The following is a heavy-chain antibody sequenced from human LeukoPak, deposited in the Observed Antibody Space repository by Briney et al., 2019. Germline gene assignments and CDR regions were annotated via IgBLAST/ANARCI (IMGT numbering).Heavy chain of an antibody. CDR1: GGSFSGYY. Sequence: PSETLSLTCAVYGGSFSGYYWSWIRQPPGKGLEWIGEINHSGSTNYNPSLKSRVTISVDTSKNQFSLKLSSVTAADTAVYYCARRVSTMVRGVIMSIYYYYYYMDVWGKGTTVTISS. J-gene: IGHJ6*03. V-gene: IGHV4-34*01. CDR3: ARRVSTMVRGVIMSIYYYYYYMDV. D-gene: IGHD3-10*01. CDR2: INHSGST.